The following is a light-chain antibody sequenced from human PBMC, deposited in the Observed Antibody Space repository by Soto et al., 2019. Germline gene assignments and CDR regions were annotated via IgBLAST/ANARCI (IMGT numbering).Light chain of an antibody. CDR2: WAS. J-gene: IGKJ1*01. V-gene: IGKV4-1*01. CDR3: QHYNKWPPWT. CDR1: QSFLFSSDNKNY. Sequence: DIVMTQSPDSLAVSLGERATVNCKSSQSFLFSSDNKNYLAWFQQKPGQPPNLLIYWASIRQSGVPDRFSGSGSGTEFTLTISSPQSEDFAVYYCQHYNKWPPWTFGQGTKVDIK.